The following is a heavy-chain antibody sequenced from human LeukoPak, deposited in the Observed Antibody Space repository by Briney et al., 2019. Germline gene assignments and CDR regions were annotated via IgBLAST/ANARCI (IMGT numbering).Heavy chain of an antibody. V-gene: IGHV1-2*02. Sequence: ASVKVSCKASGYPFTGYHVQWVRQAPGQELEWMGRIYPDSGETIYAQKFQGRVTMTTDTSTSTAYMELRSLRSDDTAVYYCARATGGNSVDYWGQGTLVTVSS. J-gene: IGHJ4*02. CDR1: GYPFTGYH. CDR2: IYPDSGET. CDR3: ARATGGNSVDY. D-gene: IGHD4-23*01.